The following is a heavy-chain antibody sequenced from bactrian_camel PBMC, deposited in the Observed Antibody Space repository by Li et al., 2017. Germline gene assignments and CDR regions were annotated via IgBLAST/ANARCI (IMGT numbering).Heavy chain of an antibody. CDR3: AADFLQYCREPRLTY. V-gene: IGHV3S53*01. D-gene: IGHD1*01. Sequence: QLVESGGASVQAGKSLRLSCKITGDPYSSNCRAWFRQAPGKEREGVAAFHIGSGGDIHYADSVKGRFTISKDNAKNTLFLQMNSLKPEDTAMYYCAADFLQYCREPRLTYWGQGTQVTVS. J-gene: IGHJ4*01. CDR1: GDPYSSNC. CDR2: IGSGGDI.